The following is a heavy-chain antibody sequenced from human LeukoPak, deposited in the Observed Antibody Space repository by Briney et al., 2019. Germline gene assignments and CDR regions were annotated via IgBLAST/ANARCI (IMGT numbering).Heavy chain of an antibody. Sequence: GGSLRLSCAASGFTFSSYSMNWVRQAPGKGLEWVSYISSSSSTIYYADSVKGRFTISRDNAKNSLYLQMNSLRAEDTAVYYCAKRGGTSQFYFDFWGQGTLVTVSS. J-gene: IGHJ4*02. CDR2: ISSSSSTI. CDR1: GFTFSSYS. CDR3: AKRGGTSQFYFDF. V-gene: IGHV3-48*04. D-gene: IGHD3-16*01.